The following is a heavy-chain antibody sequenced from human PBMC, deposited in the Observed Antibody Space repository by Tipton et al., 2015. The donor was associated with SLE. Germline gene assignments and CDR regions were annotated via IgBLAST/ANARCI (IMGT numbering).Heavy chain of an antibody. D-gene: IGHD5-12*01. CDR2: IYYSGNT. Sequence: LRLSCTVSGGSISGHYWSWIRQPPGKGLEWIGYIYYSGNTKYNPSLKSRVTISVETSKNQFSLSLKSVTAADTAIYYCARSDYIGQRLWGQGTLVTVSS. CDR3: ARSDYIGQRL. J-gene: IGHJ4*02. CDR1: GGSISGHY. V-gene: IGHV4-59*11.